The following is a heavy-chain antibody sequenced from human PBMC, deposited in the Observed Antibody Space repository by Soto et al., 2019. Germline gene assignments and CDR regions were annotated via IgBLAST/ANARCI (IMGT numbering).Heavy chain of an antibody. V-gene: IGHV4-31*03. CDR1: GVSISSGGYY. J-gene: IGHJ4*02. D-gene: IGHD3-3*02. CDR2: ISHSGST. Sequence: PSETLSLTCTVSGVSISSGGYYWSWIRQHPGKGLEWIGHISHSGSTYYNPSLKSRVTISVDKSKNQFSLKLTSVTAADTAVYYCAARHFWSGPWTDRRLDYWGQGTLVTVSS. CDR3: AARHFWSGPWTDRRLDY.